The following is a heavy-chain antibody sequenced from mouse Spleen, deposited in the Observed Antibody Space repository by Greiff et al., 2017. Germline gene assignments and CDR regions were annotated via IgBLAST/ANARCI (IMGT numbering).Heavy chain of an antibody. CDR1: GFTFSSYA. V-gene: IGHV5-9-3*01. D-gene: IGHD2-4*01. J-gene: IGHJ2*01. Sequence: EVQLVESGGGLVKLGGSLKLSCAASGFTFSSYAMSWVRQTPEKRLEWVATISSGGGNTYYPDSVKGRFAISRDNAKNTLYLQMSSLKSEDTAMYYCARHEGDYDGYFDYWGQGTTLTVSS. CDR2: ISSGGGNT. CDR3: ARHEGDYDGYFDY.